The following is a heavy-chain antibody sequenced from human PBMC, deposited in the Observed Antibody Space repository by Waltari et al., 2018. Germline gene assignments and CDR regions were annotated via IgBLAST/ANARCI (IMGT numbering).Heavy chain of an antibody. Sequence: EVQLLESGGGLVQPGGSLRLSCAASGFTFSSYAMSWVRQAPGKGLEWVSAISGSGGSTYYADSVKGRFTISRDKSKNTLYLQMNSLRAEDTAVYYCANGLDYYGSGRDAFDIWGQGTMVTVSS. CDR2: ISGSGGST. CDR3: ANGLDYYGSGRDAFDI. D-gene: IGHD3-10*01. V-gene: IGHV3-23*01. J-gene: IGHJ3*02. CDR1: GFTFSSYA.